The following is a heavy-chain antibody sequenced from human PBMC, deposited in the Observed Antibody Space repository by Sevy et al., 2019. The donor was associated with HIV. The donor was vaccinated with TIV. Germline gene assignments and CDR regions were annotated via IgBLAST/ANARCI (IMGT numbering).Heavy chain of an antibody. V-gene: IGHV3-49*03. CDR1: GFTFGDYA. CDR3: TRDSPRYDSSGYYQF. CDR2: IRSKAYGGTT. J-gene: IGHJ4*02. Sequence: GGSLRLSCTASGFTFGDYAMSWFRQAPGKGLEWVGFIRSKAYGGTTEYAAPVKGSLTISRDDSKSIAYLQMNSLKTEDTAVYYCTRDSPRYDSSGYYQFWGQGTLVTVSS. D-gene: IGHD3-22*01.